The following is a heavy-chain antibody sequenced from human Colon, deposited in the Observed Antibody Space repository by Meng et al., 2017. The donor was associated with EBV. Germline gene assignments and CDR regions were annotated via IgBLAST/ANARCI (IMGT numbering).Heavy chain of an antibody. Sequence: QAVDVGGGLATPGGSLRLSCAASEFLFSDYAMTWVRQAPGKGLECVSTIDKSGAYTFYADSVKGRFTISRDNSKNTLHLQINSLRAGDTAVYYCAKRAGQQMVNWKFDLWGRGTLVTVSS. CDR3: AKRAGQQMVNWKFDL. D-gene: IGHD2-8*01. V-gene: IGHV3-23*04. CDR1: EFLFSDYA. CDR2: IDKSGAYT. J-gene: IGHJ2*01.